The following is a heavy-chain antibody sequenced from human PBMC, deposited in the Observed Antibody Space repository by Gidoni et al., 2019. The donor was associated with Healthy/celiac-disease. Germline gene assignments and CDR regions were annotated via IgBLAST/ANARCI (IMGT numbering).Heavy chain of an antibody. Sequence: QGQLLQSGAEVTKPGSSVKVYCKASVGTFSSYAISWVRQAPGQGLEWMGGIIPIFGTANYAQKFQGRVTITADESTSTAYMELSSLRSEDTAVYYCARTGDLISALFDYWGQGTLVTVSS. V-gene: IGHV1-69*01. D-gene: IGHD7-27*01. CDR3: ARTGDLISALFDY. CDR1: VGTFSSYA. CDR2: IIPIFGTA. J-gene: IGHJ4*02.